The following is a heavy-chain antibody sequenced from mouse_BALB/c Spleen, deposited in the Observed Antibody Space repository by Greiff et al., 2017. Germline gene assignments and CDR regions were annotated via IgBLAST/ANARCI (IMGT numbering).Heavy chain of an antibody. J-gene: IGHJ2*01. V-gene: IGHV14-4*02. CDR1: GFNIKDYY. CDR3: IAYGAGPRFDY. CDR2: IDPENGDT. Sequence: VQLQQSGAELVRSGASVKLSCTASGFNIKDYYMHWVKQRPEQGLEWIGWIDPENGDTEYAPKFQGKATMTADTSSNTAYLQLSSLTSEDTAVYYCIAYGAGPRFDYWGQGTTLTVSS. D-gene: IGHD1-1*02.